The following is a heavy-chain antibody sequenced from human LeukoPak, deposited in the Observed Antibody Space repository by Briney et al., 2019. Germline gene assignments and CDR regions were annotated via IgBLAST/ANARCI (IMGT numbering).Heavy chain of an antibody. CDR2: ISSSSSVI. J-gene: IGHJ4*02. CDR3: ATDRPRGPAAIFDY. V-gene: IGHV3-48*01. CDR1: GFTFSSYS. Sequence: QPGGSLRLSCAASGFTFSSYSMNWVRQAPGKGLEWVSYISSSSSVIYHADSVKGRFTISRDNAKNSLYLQMNSLRAEDTAVYYCATDRPRGPAAIFDYWGQGTLVTVSS. D-gene: IGHD2-2*01.